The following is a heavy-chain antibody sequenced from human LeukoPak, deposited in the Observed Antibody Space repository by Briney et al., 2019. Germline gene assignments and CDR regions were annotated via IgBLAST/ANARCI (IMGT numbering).Heavy chain of an antibody. J-gene: IGHJ4*02. CDR3: ARGSRIVAIDY. CDR2: IYTSGST. CDR1: SGSISSYY. Sequence: PSETLSLTCTVSSGSISSYYWSWIRQPAGKGLEWIGRIYTSGSTNYNPSLKSRVTISVDKSKNQFSLKLSSVTAADTAVYYCARGSRIVAIDYWGQGTLVTVSS. D-gene: IGHD5-12*01. V-gene: IGHV4-4*07.